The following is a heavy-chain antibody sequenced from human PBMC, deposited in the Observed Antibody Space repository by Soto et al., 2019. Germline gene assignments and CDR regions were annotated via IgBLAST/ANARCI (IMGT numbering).Heavy chain of an antibody. J-gene: IGHJ6*02. V-gene: IGHV1-69*01. CDR3: ARSRFVVGVTEDYYGMDV. D-gene: IGHD2-15*01. CDR1: GGTFSNSP. Sequence: QVQLVQSGAEVKKPGSSVKVSCKSSGGTFSNSPISWVRQAPGQGLEWMGGVIPLFRTANYAQKFQGRVTITSDESTNTAYMELSSLRSGDTAVYYCARSRFVVGVTEDYYGMDVWVQGTTVTV. CDR2: VIPLFRTA.